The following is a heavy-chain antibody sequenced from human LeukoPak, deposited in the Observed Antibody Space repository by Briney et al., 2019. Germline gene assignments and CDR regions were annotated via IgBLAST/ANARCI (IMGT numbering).Heavy chain of an antibody. Sequence: ASVKVSCKASGYTFIGYSIYWVRQAPGQGLEWMGRIDPDSGVTDYAQEFQDRVTVTSDTSINTVYMELSRLRSDDTAVYYCARDKSIGWERYPPDYWGQGTLVTVSS. CDR1: GYTFIGYS. J-gene: IGHJ4*02. CDR3: ARDKSIGWERYPPDY. CDR2: IDPDSGVT. D-gene: IGHD1-26*01. V-gene: IGHV1-2*02.